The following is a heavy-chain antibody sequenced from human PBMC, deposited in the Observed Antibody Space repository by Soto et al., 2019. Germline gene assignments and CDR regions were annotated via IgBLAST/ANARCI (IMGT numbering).Heavy chain of an antibody. J-gene: IGHJ4*02. CDR1: GGSISSSSYY. Sequence: SETLSLTCTVSGGSISSSSYYWGWIRQPPGKGLEWIGSIYYSGSTYYNPSLKSRVTISVDTSKNQFSLKLSSVTAADTAVYYCARGYCSGGSCYRYWGQGSQVTV. CDR2: IYYSGST. CDR3: ARGYCSGGSCYRY. D-gene: IGHD2-15*01. V-gene: IGHV4-39*01.